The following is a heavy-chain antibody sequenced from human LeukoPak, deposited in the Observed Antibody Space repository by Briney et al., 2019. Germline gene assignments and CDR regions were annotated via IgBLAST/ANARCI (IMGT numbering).Heavy chain of an antibody. Sequence: GGSLRLSCVVSGLTVSNNYMSWVRQAPGKGLEWVSVIYSVGTTRNADSVKGRFTISRDNSKNTVYLQMDSLRAEDTAVYYCARDKDAWGQGTLVTVSS. CDR1: GLTVSNNY. CDR3: ARDKDA. CDR2: IYSVGTT. V-gene: IGHV3-66*01. J-gene: IGHJ5*02.